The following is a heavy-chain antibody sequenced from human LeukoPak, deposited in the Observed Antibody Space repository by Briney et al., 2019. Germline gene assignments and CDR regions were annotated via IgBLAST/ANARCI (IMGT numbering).Heavy chain of an antibody. D-gene: IGHD6-13*01. V-gene: IGHV3-21*01. CDR1: GFTFSSYS. CDR2: ISSSSSYI. Sequence: GGSLRLSCAASGFTFSSYSMNWVRQAPGKGLEWVSSISSSSSYIYYADSVKGRFTISRDNAKNSLYLQMNSLRAEDTAVYYCARVSRIAAGGRSDHWGQGTLVTVSS. J-gene: IGHJ4*02. CDR3: ARVSRIAAGGRSDH.